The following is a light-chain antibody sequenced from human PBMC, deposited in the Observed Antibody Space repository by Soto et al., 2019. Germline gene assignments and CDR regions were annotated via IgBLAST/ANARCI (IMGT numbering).Light chain of an antibody. J-gene: IGKJ1*01. V-gene: IGKV1-39*01. CDR2: AAS. CDR3: QQSYSSPWT. CDR1: QNISKY. Sequence: DIQMTQSPSSLSASVGDRVTITCRSSQNISKYLNWYEQKPGKAPKVLIYAASSLLSGVPLRFSGSGSGTDFTLAISSLLREDFATYFCQQSYSSPWTFGQGTKLEFK.